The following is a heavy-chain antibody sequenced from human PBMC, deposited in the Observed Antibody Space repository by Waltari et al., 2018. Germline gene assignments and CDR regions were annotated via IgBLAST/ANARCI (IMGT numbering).Heavy chain of an antibody. J-gene: IGHJ5*02. CDR3: AKDHYP. V-gene: IGHV3-23*03. CDR1: GFTFSSYA. Sequence: EVQLLESGGGLVQPGGSLRLSCAASGFTFSSYAMSWVRQAPGKGREWVSVIDSGGSTYYADSVKGRFTISRDNSKNTLYLQMNSLRAEDTAVYYCAKDHYPWGQGTLVTVSS. CDR2: IDSGGST.